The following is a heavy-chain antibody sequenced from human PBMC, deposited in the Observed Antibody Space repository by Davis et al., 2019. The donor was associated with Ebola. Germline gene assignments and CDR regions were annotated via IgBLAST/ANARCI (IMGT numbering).Heavy chain of an antibody. CDR1: GGTFSSYD. CDR2: MNPNSGNT. CDR3: ARDQENSTSPYVVGVDV. Sequence: ASVKVSCKASGGTFSSYDINWVRQATGQGLEWMGWMNPNSGNTGYAQKFQGRVTMTRNTSISTAYMELSSLRSEDTAVYYCARDQENSTSPYVVGVDVWGQGTTVTVSS. V-gene: IGHV1-8*02. J-gene: IGHJ6*02. D-gene: IGHD2-2*01.